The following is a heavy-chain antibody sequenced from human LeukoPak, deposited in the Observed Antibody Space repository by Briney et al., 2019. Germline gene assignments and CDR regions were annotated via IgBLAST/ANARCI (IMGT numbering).Heavy chain of an antibody. Sequence: GGSLRLSCAASGFTFSSYAMHWVRQAPGKGLEWVAVISYDGSNKYYADSVKGRFTISRNNARNSLSLQMNSLRAEDTAIYYCARDPHALDYWGHGTLVAVST. D-gene: IGHD2-2*01. CDR2: ISYDGSNK. V-gene: IGHV3-30-3*01. CDR3: ARDPHALDY. CDR1: GFTFSSYA. J-gene: IGHJ4*01.